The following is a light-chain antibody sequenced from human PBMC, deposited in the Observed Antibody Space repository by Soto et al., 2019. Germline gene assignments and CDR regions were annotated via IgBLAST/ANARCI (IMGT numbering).Light chain of an antibody. Sequence: DIQMTQSPSSLSASVGDRVTITCRAGQDINIYLAWYQQKPGNVPKLLISAASTLQSGVPSRFSGSGSGTDFTLPISSLQPEDLATYYLLRDDGAPLCFWGGTKVQVK. CDR3: LRDDGAPLC. J-gene: IGKJ4*01. CDR2: AAS. CDR1: QDINIY. V-gene: IGKV1-27*01.